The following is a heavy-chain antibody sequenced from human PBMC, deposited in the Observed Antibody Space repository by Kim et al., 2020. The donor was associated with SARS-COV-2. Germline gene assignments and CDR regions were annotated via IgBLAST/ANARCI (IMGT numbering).Heavy chain of an antibody. CDR2: ISGSGDST. J-gene: IGHJ3*01. CDR3: AKDRIVPDTSYTYDAFD. V-gene: IGHV3-23*01. D-gene: IGHD6-6*01. Sequence: GRSLRLSCAASEFTFSSYAMSWVRQAPGKGLEWVSSISGSGDSTYYVDSVKGRVTITRDNSKNTVSLQMNSLRVEDMAIYYYAKDRIVPDTSYTYDAFD. CDR1: EFTFSSYA.